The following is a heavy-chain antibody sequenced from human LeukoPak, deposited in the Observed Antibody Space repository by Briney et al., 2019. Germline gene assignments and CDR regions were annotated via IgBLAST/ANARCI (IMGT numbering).Heavy chain of an antibody. CDR3: VKDTPLGG. D-gene: IGHD2-15*01. Sequence: GGSLRLSCAASGFTFSSYGMHWVRQAPGKGLEWVAFIRDDGKIKFYADSVKDRFTISRDNSKNTVYLQMNSLRAEDTAVFYCVKDTPLGGWGQGTLVTVSS. CDR2: IRDDGKIK. J-gene: IGHJ4*02. V-gene: IGHV3-30*02. CDR1: GFTFSSYG.